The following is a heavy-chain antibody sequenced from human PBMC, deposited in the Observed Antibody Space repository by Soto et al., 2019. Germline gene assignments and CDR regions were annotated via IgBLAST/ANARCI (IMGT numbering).Heavy chain of an antibody. V-gene: IGHV3-23*01. J-gene: IGHJ4*02. CDR1: GFPLSSYA. CDR2: CRGSRGST. CDR3: PKGEFELLPYY. D-gene: IGHD1-26*01. Sequence: PGGSLRLSCAAPGFPLSSYAMSWVRQALRKGLEWVSVCRGSRGSTYYADSVKGRFTISRVNSKRTLYLQMNSLRAEDTAVYYLPKGEFELLPYYWSLGTLVTVSS.